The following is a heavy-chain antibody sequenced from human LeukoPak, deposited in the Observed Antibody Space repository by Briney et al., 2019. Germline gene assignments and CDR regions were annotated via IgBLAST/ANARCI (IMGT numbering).Heavy chain of an antibody. D-gene: IGHD3-3*01. CDR1: GYTFTSYP. J-gene: IGHJ4*02. V-gene: IGHV1-18*01. CDR2: ITTYNGNT. Sequence: GASVKVSCKASGYTFTSYPISWVRQAPGQGLEWMGWITTYNGNTNYAQKFQGRVTMTTDTSTTTVYMELRSLRFDDTAVYYCARIHDFWHGYQGVFHDYWGQGTLVTVSS. CDR3: ARIHDFWHGYQGVFHDY.